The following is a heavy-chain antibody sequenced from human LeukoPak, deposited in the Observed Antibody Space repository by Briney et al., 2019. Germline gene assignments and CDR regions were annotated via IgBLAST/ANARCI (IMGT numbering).Heavy chain of an antibody. CDR1: GYSISSGYY. V-gene: IGHV4-38-2*02. CDR3: ARGHDSSSLYSPHDY. D-gene: IGHD6-13*01. CDR2: IYHSGST. Sequence: SETLSLTCTVSGYSISSGYYWGWIRQPPGKGLEWIGSIYHSGSTYYNPSLKSRVTISVDTSKNQFSLKLSSVTAADTAVYYCARGHDSSSLYSPHDYWGQGTLVTVSS. J-gene: IGHJ4*02.